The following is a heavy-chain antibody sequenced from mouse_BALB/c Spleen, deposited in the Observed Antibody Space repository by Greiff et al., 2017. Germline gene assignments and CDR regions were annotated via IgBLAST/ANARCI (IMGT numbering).Heavy chain of an antibody. Sequence: EVKLMESGGGLVKPGGSLKLSCAASGFTFSDYYMYWVRQTPEKRLEWVATISDGGSYTYYPDSVKGRFTISRDNAKNNLYLQMSSLKSEDTAMYYCARGGGNYFFAYWGQGTLVTVSA. D-gene: IGHD2-1*01. J-gene: IGHJ3*01. CDR2: ISDGGSYT. V-gene: IGHV5-4*02. CDR3: ARGGGNYFFAY. CDR1: GFTFSDYY.